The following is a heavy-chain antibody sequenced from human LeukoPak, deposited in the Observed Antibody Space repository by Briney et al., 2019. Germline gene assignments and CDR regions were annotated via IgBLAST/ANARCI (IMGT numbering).Heavy chain of an antibody. V-gene: IGHV3-11*04. CDR2: ISSSGSTI. CDR3: ARALSYANWFDS. D-gene: IGHD3-16*01. J-gene: IGHJ5*01. CDR1: GFTFSDYY. Sequence: GGSLRLSCAASGFTFSDYYMSWIRQAPGKGLEWVSYISSSGSTIYYADSVKGRFTISRDNSKNTLYLQMNSLRAEDTAVYYCARALSYANWFDSWGQGTLVTVSS.